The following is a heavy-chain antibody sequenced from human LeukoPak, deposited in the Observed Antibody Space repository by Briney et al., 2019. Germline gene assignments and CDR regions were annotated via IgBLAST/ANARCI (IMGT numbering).Heavy chain of an antibody. Sequence: SQTLSLTCTVSGGSIGSGSYYWSWIRQPAGKGLEWIGRIYTSGSANYNPSLKGRVTISVDTSENQFSLKLSSVTAADTAVYYCARRLDLLRYFDWGQGTLVTVSS. CDR1: GGSIGSGSYY. V-gene: IGHV4-61*02. D-gene: IGHD3-9*01. CDR2: IYTSGSA. CDR3: ARRLDLLRYFD. J-gene: IGHJ4*02.